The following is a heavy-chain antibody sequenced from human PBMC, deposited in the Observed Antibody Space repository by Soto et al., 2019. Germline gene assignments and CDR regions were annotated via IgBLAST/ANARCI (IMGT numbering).Heavy chain of an antibody. Sequence: SETLSLTCTVSGGSISSGGYYWSWIRQHPGKGLEWIGYIYYSGSTYYNPSLKSRVTITVDTSKNQFSLKLSSVTAADTAVYYCARKRNRMGATVVDVWGQGTTVTVSS. J-gene: IGHJ6*02. CDR1: GGSISSGGYY. CDR2: IYYSGST. D-gene: IGHD1-26*01. V-gene: IGHV4-31*03. CDR3: ARKRNRMGATVVDV.